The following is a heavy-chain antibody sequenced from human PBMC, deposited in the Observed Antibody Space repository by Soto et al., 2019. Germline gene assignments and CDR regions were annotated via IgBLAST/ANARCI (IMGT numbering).Heavy chain of an antibody. D-gene: IGHD1-1*01. CDR2: IRSKANSYAT. Sequence: EVQLVESGGGLVQPGGSLKLSCAASGFTFSGSAMHWVRQASGKGLEWVGRIRSKANSYATAYAASVKGRFTISRDDSKNTAYLQMSSLKTEDTAVYYCRRRTTSDYWGQGTLVTVSS. CDR1: GFTFSGSA. J-gene: IGHJ4*02. V-gene: IGHV3-73*01. CDR3: RRRTTSDY.